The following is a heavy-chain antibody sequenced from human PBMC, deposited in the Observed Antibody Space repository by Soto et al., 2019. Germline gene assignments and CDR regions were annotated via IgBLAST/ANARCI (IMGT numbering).Heavy chain of an antibody. D-gene: IGHD3-3*01. CDR1: GYTFTSYY. J-gene: IGHJ4*02. V-gene: IGHV1-46*01. Sequence: ASVKVSCKASGYTFTSYYMHWVRQAPGQGLEWMGIINPSGGSTSYAQKFQGRVTMTRDTSTSTVYMELSSLRSEDTAVYYCARGRGRITIFGVVIEGPSDYWGQGTLVTVSS. CDR3: ARGRGRITIFGVVIEGPSDY. CDR2: INPSGGST.